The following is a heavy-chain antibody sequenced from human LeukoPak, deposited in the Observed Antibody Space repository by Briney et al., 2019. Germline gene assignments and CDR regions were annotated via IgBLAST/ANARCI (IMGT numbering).Heavy chain of an antibody. CDR1: GGSISSSSYY. D-gene: IGHD1-1*01. V-gene: IGHV4-39*07. J-gene: IGHJ3*02. Sequence: SETLSLTCTVSGGSISSSSYYWGWIRQPPGKGLEWIGSIHYTGNTHYNPSLKRRVTISVDTSKTQFSLKLSSVTAADAAGYYCAREMEPRDAFDIWGQGTMVTVSS. CDR2: IHYTGNT. CDR3: AREMEPRDAFDI.